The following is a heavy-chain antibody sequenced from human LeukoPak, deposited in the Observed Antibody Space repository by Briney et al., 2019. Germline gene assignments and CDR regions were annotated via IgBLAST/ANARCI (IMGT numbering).Heavy chain of an antibody. CDR3: ARHKDYYYSYMDV. V-gene: IGHV4-39*01. CDR2: IYYSGST. CDR1: GDSISTSSYY. J-gene: IGHJ6*03. Sequence: LETLSLTCSVSGDSISTSSYYWGWIRQPPGKGLEWIGTIYYSGSTYYNPSLTSRVTISVDTSKIQFSLKLSSVTAADTAVYYCARHKDYYYSYMDVWGKGTTVTVSS.